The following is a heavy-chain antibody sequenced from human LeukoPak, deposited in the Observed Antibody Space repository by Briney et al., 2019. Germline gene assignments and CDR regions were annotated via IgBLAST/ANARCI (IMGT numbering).Heavy chain of an antibody. Sequence: SETLSLTCAVYGGSFSGYYWSWIRQPPGKGLEWIGEINHSGSTNYNPSLKSRVTISVDTSKNQFSLKLSSVTAADTAVYYCARSPRYYGSGGYYMLGRYGMDVWGQGTTVTVSS. CDR1: GGSFSGYY. V-gene: IGHV4-34*01. D-gene: IGHD3-10*01. CDR2: INHSGST. CDR3: ARSPRYYGSGGYYMLGRYGMDV. J-gene: IGHJ6*02.